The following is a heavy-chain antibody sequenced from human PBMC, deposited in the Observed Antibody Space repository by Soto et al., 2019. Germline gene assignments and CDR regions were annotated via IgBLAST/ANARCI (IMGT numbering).Heavy chain of an antibody. J-gene: IGHJ1*01. D-gene: IGHD3-22*01. Sequence: QLQLQESGPGLVKPSETLSLTCTVSGGSVSSSSYYWGWIRQPPGKGLEWIGNIYYSGSTYYNPSLKNPVPIFVDTSNNPFSLKLSPVAAADTAVYYCARFWGYYSDSSGYLEYFQHWGQGTLVTVSS. V-gene: IGHV4-39*01. CDR2: IYYSGST. CDR3: ARFWGYYSDSSGYLEYFQH. CDR1: GGSVSSSSYY.